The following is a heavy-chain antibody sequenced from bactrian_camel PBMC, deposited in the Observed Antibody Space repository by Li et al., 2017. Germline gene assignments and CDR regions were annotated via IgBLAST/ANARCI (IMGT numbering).Heavy chain of an antibody. V-gene: IGHV3S53*01. Sequence: QVQLVESGGGSVQAGGSLGLSCAVSGYTLPKYYMAWFRQAQGREREGVAAIESDGSTTYADSVKGRFTISHNSTMNTIDLQMNGLKPEDTAMYYCAADTPPLEAGTSQLDRRRYNVWGQGTQVTVS. CDR2: IESDGST. D-gene: IGHD8*01. CDR3: AADTPPLEAGTSQLDRRRYNV. J-gene: IGHJ4*01. CDR1: GYTLPKYY.